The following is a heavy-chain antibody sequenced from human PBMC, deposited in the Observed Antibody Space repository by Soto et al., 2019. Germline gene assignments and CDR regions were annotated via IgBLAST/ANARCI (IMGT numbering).Heavy chain of an antibody. Sequence: QVQLVESGGGVVQPGRSLRLSCAASGFTFSSYGMHWVRQAPGKGLEWVAVIWYDGSNKCYADSVKGRFTISRDNSKNTLYLQMNSLRAEDTAVYYCARREAFDIWGQGTMVTVSS. CDR2: IWYDGSNK. V-gene: IGHV3-33*01. CDR3: ARREAFDI. CDR1: GFTFSSYG. J-gene: IGHJ3*02.